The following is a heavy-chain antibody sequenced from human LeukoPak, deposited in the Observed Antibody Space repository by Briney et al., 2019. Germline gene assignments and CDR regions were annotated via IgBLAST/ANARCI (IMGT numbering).Heavy chain of an antibody. J-gene: IGHJ4*02. CDR1: GFTVSSNY. D-gene: IGHD2-15*01. CDR3: ATGGRSGVAFES. Sequence: GGSVRLSCAASGFTVSSNYMSWVRQAPGKGLEWGSLIYSGGSTYYADSVMGRCTISRDKSNHTLYLQMNSLRAEDTAVYYCATGGRSGVAFESWGQGTLVSVSS. CDR2: IYSGGST. V-gene: IGHV3-53*01.